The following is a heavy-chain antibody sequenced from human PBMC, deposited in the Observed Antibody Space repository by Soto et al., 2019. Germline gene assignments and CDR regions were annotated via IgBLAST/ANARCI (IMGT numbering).Heavy chain of an antibody. J-gene: IGHJ3*01. CDR2: IWYDGSKE. Sequence: QVHLVESGGGVVQPGTSLRLSCEASGFTFSGFGMYWVRQTPGKGLEWVAVIWYDGSKEYFADCVKGRFTISRDNSKNALYLQMNSLRAEDSAIYYCARGRGGSYGGNSAHYDVWGQGTLVTVSS. CDR3: ARGRGGSYGGNSAHYDV. V-gene: IGHV3-33*01. CDR1: GFTFSGFG. D-gene: IGHD4-17*01.